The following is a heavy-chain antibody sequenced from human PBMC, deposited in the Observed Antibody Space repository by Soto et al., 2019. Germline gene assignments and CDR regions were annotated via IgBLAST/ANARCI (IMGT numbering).Heavy chain of an antibody. CDR1: GDSYSISTYS. CDR2: IYQSGVT. D-gene: IGHD6-19*01. V-gene: IGHV4-30-2*01. CDR3: AGMPYTSGLRFDP. Sequence: SETLSLTCNMSGDSYSISTYSWSWLRQPPGKALQWIGFIYQSGVTSYNPSLARRVSISLDRYNNQCSLKLKSVTAADTAVYFCAGMPYTSGLRFDPWGPGTLVTVSS. J-gene: IGHJ5*02.